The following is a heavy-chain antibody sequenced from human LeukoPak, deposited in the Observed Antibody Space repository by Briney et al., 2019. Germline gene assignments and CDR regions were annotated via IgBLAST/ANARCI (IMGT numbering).Heavy chain of an antibody. CDR3: ARDYYGSGSYYIKTHSWFDP. Sequence: SVKVSCKASGGTFSSYAISWVRQTPGQGLEWMGRIIPILGIANYAQKFQGRVTITADKSTSTAYMELSSLRSEDTAVYYCARDYYGSGSYYIKTHSWFDPWGQGTLVTVSS. CDR1: GGTFSSYA. CDR2: IIPILGIA. J-gene: IGHJ5*02. V-gene: IGHV1-69*04. D-gene: IGHD3-10*01.